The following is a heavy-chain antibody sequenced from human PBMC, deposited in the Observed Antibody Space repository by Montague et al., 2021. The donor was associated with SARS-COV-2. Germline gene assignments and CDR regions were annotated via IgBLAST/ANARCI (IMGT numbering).Heavy chain of an antibody. J-gene: IGHJ3*02. CDR1: GFTFSSYA. CDR2: ISYDGSNK. D-gene: IGHD4-17*01. V-gene: IGHV3-30*04. Sequence: SLRFSCAASGFTFSSYAMHWVRQAPGKGLEWVAVISYDGSNKYYVDSVKGRFTISRDNSKNTLYLQMNSLRAEDTAFYYCARDADDYGDYGAFDIWGQGTMVTVSS. CDR3: ARDADDYGDYGAFDI.